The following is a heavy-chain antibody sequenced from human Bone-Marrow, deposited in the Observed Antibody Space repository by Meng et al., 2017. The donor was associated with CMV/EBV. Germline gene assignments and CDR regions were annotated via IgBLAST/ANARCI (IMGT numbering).Heavy chain of an antibody. CDR2: INHSGST. CDR1: GGSISSSSYY. Sequence: QLQLQESGPGLVKPSETLSLTCTGAGGSISSSSYYWGWIRQPPGKGLEWIGEINHSGSTNYNPSLKSRVTISVDTSKNQFSLKLSSVTAADTAVYYCARGGGPFDYWGQGTLVTVSS. CDR3: ARGGGPFDY. J-gene: IGHJ4*02. D-gene: IGHD3-16*01. V-gene: IGHV4-39*07.